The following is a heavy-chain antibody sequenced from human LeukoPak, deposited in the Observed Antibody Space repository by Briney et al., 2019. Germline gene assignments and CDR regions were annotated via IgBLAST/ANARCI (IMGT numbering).Heavy chain of an antibody. V-gene: IGHV5-51*01. J-gene: IGHJ4*02. Sequence: GESLKISCKASGCSFTTYWIGWVRQMPGKGLEWMGIIYPGDSDARYNPSFQGQVTISVDTSITTAHLQWSSLKASDTAIYYCAISLGLSDTYWDFWGQGTLVTVTS. CDR2: IYPGDSDA. D-gene: IGHD2-8*02. CDR3: AISLGLSDTYWDF. CDR1: GCSFTTYW.